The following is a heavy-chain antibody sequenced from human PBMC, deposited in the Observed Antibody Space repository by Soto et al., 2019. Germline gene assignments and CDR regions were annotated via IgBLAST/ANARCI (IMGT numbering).Heavy chain of an antibody. CDR2: IGTSGKTI. Sequence: GGSLRLSCAISGFTFSSYEMNWVRQAPGKGLEWVSYIGTSGKTIYYADSVRGRFTISRDNAKNSLYLQMNSLRAEDTAVYFCARDPAIYSGKFDYGLDVWGRGTTVTVSS. D-gene: IGHD4-4*01. CDR1: GFTFSSYE. V-gene: IGHV3-48*03. CDR3: ARDPAIYSGKFDYGLDV. J-gene: IGHJ6*02.